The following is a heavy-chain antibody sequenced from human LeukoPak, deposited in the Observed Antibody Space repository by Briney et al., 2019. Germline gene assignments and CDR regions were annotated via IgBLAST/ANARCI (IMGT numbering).Heavy chain of an antibody. Sequence: GGSLRLSCAASGFTFSSYWMSWVRQAPGKGLEWVANIKQDGSEKYYVDSVKGRFTISRDNAKNSLYLQMNSLRAEDTAVYYCARGMYSSGWYGGYWGQGTLVTVSS. D-gene: IGHD6-19*01. J-gene: IGHJ4*02. CDR3: ARGMYSSGWYGGY. CDR1: GFTFSSYW. CDR2: IKQDGSEK. V-gene: IGHV3-7*01.